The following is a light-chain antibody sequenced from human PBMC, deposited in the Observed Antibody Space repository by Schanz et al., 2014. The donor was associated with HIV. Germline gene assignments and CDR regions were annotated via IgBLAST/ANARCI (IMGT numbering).Light chain of an antibody. J-gene: IGLJ2*01. V-gene: IGLV2-8*01. CDR1: SSDVGGYDF. CDR2: DVT. CDR3: SSSAGSDNLV. Sequence: QSALTQPPSASGSPGQSVTITCTGTSSDVGGYDFVSWYQQHPGKAPKLMIYDVTKRPSGVPGRFSGSKSGNTASLTVSGLQVDDEADYYCSSSAGSDNLVFGGGTKLTVL.